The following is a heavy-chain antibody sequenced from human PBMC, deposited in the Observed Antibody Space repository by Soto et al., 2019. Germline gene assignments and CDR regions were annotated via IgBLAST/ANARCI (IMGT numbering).Heavy chain of an antibody. CDR3: AKIGPSVGATGPYYYFDY. CDR1: GFTFSSYA. Sequence: VGSLRLSCAASGFTFSSYAMSWVRQAPGKGLEWVSAISGSGGSTYYADSVKGRFTISRDNSKDTLYLQMNSLRAEDTAVYYCAKIGPSVGATGPYYYFDYWGPGTLVTVSS. D-gene: IGHD1-26*01. V-gene: IGHV3-23*01. CDR2: ISGSGGST. J-gene: IGHJ4*02.